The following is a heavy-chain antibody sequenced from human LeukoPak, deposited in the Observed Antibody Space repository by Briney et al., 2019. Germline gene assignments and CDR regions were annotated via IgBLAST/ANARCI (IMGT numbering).Heavy chain of an antibody. D-gene: IGHD4-11*01. J-gene: IGHJ5*02. V-gene: IGHV1-18*01. CDR2: ISDYNGNT. CDR3: ARDLYRDSLPVSWFDP. Sequence: ASVKVSCKASCYTFTSYGISWVGQAPGQGLEWLGWISDYNGNTNYAQKRQGRVTMTTDTSTSTAYMELRSLRSDDTAVYYCARDLYRDSLPVSWFDPWGQGTLVTVSS. CDR1: CYTFTSYG.